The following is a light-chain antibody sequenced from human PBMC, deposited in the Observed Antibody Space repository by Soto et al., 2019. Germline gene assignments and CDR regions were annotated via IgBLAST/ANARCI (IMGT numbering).Light chain of an antibody. CDR1: QSISSW. CDR2: KAS. J-gene: IGKJ4*01. CDR3: QQYNSYSLT. V-gene: IGKV1-5*03. Sequence: DIQMTQSPSTLSASVGDRVTITCRASQSISSWLAWYQQKPGKAPTLLIYKASSLESGVPSRLSGSGSGTEFNITISSLQPDDFATYYCQQYNSYSLTFGGGTKVEIK.